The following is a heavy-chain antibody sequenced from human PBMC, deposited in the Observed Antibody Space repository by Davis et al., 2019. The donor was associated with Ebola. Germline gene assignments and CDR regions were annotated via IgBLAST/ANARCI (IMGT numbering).Heavy chain of an antibody. D-gene: IGHD6-6*01. Sequence: PGGSLRLSCAASGFTFSNAWMTWVRQAPGKGLEWVGRIKSKTDGGTIDYAAPVKGRFTIPRDDSKNTLYLQMNSLKTEDTAVYYCTTGLYSSSSRVDYWGQGTLVTVSS. CDR1: GFTFSNAW. CDR2: IKSKTDGGTI. CDR3: TTGLYSSSSRVDY. J-gene: IGHJ4*02. V-gene: IGHV3-15*01.